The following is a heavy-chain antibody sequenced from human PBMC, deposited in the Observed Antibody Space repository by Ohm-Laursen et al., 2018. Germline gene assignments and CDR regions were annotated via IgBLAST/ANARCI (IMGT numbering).Heavy chain of an antibody. J-gene: IGHJ4*02. CDR3: ARLRGGSGNYYLYDFDY. Sequence: ALVNAFCQASGYTFTGYYIHWARLAPGHGLEWMGWINLKSGGTNYAQKFQGRVTMTRDTSISTAYMELSRLRSDDTAVYYCARLRGGSGNYYLYDFDYWGQGTLVTVSS. V-gene: IGHV1-2*02. CDR2: INLKSGGT. CDR1: GYTFTGYY. D-gene: IGHD3-10*01.